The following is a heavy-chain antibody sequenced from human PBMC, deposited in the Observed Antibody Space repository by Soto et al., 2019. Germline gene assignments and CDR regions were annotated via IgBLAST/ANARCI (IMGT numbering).Heavy chain of an antibody. D-gene: IGHD4-17*01. V-gene: IGHV4-59*01. CDR3: ARVRSNDYGDYGVVDY. Sequence: SETLSLTCSVSGASLSGYYWTWVRQPPGQGLEWIGYIYSTGSTSYNASLKSRVTASLDTSNNEFSLKLSSVTAADTALYYCARVRSNDYGDYGVVDYWGQGTLVTVSS. J-gene: IGHJ4*02. CDR1: GASLSGYY. CDR2: IYSTGST.